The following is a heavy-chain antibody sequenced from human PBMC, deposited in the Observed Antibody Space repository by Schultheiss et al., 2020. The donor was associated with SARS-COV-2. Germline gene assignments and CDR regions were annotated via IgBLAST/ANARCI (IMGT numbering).Heavy chain of an antibody. CDR2: IRSKAYGGTT. CDR3: TRAPFSGYDLRFDY. CDR1: GFTFGDFA. D-gene: IGHD5-12*01. J-gene: IGHJ4*02. Sequence: GGSLRLSCTASGFTFGDFAMSWVRQAPGKGLEWVGFIRSKAYGGTTEYAASVKGRFTISRDDSKSIAYLQMNSLKTEDTAVYYRTRAPFSGYDLRFDYWGQGTLVTVSS. V-gene: IGHV3-49*04.